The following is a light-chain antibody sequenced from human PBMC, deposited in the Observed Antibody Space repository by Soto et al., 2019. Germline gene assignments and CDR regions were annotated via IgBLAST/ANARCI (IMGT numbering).Light chain of an antibody. Sequence: IQLPLSPSSLSASLGDRHTISCRARHVISNHLAWYQQKPGQVPRLLIYGASTLQSGVPARFSGSGSGTDFTLTISSLQPEDFATYYCQKYNGAPRTFGQGTKVDIK. CDR3: QKYNGAPRT. V-gene: IGKV1-27*01. J-gene: IGKJ1*01. CDR1: HVISNH. CDR2: GAS.